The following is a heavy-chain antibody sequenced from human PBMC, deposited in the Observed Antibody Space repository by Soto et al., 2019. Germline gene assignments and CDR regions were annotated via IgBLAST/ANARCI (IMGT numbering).Heavy chain of an antibody. D-gene: IGHD2-15*01. J-gene: IGHJ4*02. V-gene: IGHV3-64D*06. CDR1: GFIFSEST. CDR3: VKQAHGLDGVAFDY. Sequence: PGGSLRLSCSASGFIFSESTIYWVRQVPGKGLEAISAVSTSGRSTYYADSVNDRFTISRDNSKNTLFLQMGSLRPEDTAIYYCVKQAHGLDGVAFDYWGQGTQVTVSS. CDR2: VSTSGRST.